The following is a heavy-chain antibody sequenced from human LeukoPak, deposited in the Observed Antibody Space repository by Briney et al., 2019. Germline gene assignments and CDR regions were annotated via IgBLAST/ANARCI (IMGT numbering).Heavy chain of an antibody. Sequence: SETLSLTCSVSGGSVSSYYWSWIRQPPGKGLEWIGFFHDGGSTNYNPSLKSRVTISVDTSKNQFSLKLSSVTAADTAVYYCARVLVVVKGVWFDPWGQGTLVTVSS. CDR3: ARVLVVVKGVWFDP. V-gene: IGHV4-59*02. D-gene: IGHD3-22*01. CDR1: GGSVSSYY. CDR2: FHDGGST. J-gene: IGHJ5*02.